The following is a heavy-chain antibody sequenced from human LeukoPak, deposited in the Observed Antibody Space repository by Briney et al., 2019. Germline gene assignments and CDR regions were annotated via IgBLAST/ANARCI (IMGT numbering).Heavy chain of an antibody. Sequence: SCKASGYTFTTYYMHWVRQAPGKGLEWVAVISYDGNNKYYADSVKGRFTISRDNSKNTLYLQMSSLRAEDTAVYYCAKVLERGFYYYGMDVWGQGTTVTVSS. CDR2: ISYDGNNK. V-gene: IGHV3-30*18. D-gene: IGHD1-1*01. CDR3: AKVLERGFYYYGMDV. CDR1: GYTFTTYY. J-gene: IGHJ6*02.